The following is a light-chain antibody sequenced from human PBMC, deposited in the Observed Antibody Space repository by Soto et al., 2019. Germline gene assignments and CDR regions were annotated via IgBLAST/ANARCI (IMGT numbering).Light chain of an antibody. CDR1: SSDVGGYDY. CDR2: EVS. Sequence: QSVLTQPASVSGSPGQSITISCTGTSSDVGGYDYVSWYQQHPGKAPKLMIYEVSNRPSGVSNRFSGSKSGNTASLTISGLQAEDEADYYCSSYTSSSTYVFATGNKVTVL. J-gene: IGLJ1*01. CDR3: SSYTSSSTYV. V-gene: IGLV2-14*01.